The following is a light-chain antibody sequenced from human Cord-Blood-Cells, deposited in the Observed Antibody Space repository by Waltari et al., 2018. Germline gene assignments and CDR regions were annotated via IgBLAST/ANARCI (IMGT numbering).Light chain of an antibody. V-gene: IGLV2-14*01. CDR2: DVS. CDR1: SSDVGGYNY. Sequence: QSALTQPASVSGSPGQSITISCTVTSSDVGGYNYVSWYQQHPGKAPKLMLYDVSKRPSGVSNRFSGSKSGNTASLTISGLQAEDESDYYCSSYTSSSTWVFGGGTKLTVL. J-gene: IGLJ3*02. CDR3: SSYTSSSTWV.